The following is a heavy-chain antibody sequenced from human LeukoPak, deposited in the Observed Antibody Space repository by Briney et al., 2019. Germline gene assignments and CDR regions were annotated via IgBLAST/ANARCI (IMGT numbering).Heavy chain of an antibody. D-gene: IGHD5-24*01. CDR3: ARRAYNWGAFDI. V-gene: IGHV3-23*01. J-gene: IGHJ3*02. CDR1: GFTFTNYA. Sequence: GGSLRLSCAASGFTFTNYAMNWVRQAPGKGLEWVSTLSPSGADTYYADSVKGRFTVSRDISKNTLYLQMNSLRAEDTAVYYCARRAYNWGAFDIWGQGTMVTVSS. CDR2: LSPSGADT.